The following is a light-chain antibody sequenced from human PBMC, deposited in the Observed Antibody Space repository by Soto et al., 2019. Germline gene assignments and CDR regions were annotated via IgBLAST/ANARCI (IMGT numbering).Light chain of an antibody. CDR3: QQYNSYPWT. Sequence: IQMTQSPSTLSASVGDRVTITCRASQGLXSWFAWYQQKPGKAPKFLXDKASSLESGGPSRLSGSGSGTEFTLTISSLQPDYFATYFCQQYNSYPWTFGQGTKVDIK. J-gene: IGKJ1*01. CDR1: QGLXSW. V-gene: IGKV1-5*03. CDR2: KAS.